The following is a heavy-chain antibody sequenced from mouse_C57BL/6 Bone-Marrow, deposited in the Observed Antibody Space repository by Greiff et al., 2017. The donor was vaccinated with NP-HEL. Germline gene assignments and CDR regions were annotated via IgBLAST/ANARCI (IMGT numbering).Heavy chain of an antibody. CDR1: GYAFSSYW. V-gene: IGHV1-80*01. J-gene: IGHJ4*01. Sequence: VMLVESGAELVKPGASVKISCKASGYAFSSYWMNWVKQRPGKGLEWIGQIYPGDGDTNSNGKFKGKATLTADKSPSTAYMQLSSLTTDESAVYFCARGVYYFYAMDYGGQGTSVTVSS. CDR2: IYPGDGDT. D-gene: IGHD2-1*01. CDR3: ARGVYYFYAMDY.